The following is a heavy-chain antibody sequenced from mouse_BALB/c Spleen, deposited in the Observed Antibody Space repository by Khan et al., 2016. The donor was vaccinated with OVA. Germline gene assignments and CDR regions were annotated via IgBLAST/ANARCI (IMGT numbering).Heavy chain of an antibody. CDR3: ARGNYYGYYFDY. CDR1: GYSITSGYA. CDR2: ISYSDVT. D-gene: IGHD1-1*01. J-gene: IGHJ2*01. V-gene: IGHV3-2*02. Sequence: EVQLVESGPGLVKPSQSLSLTCTVTGYSITSGYAWNWIRQFPGNKLELMGYISYSDVTNYNPSLKSRISITRDTSKNQFFLQLTSVTTEDTATYYCARGNYYGYYFDYWGQGTTLTVSS.